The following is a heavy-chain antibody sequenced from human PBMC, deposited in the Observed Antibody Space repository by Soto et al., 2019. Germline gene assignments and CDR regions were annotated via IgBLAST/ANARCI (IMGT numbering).Heavy chain of an antibody. CDR1: GGSFSGYY. J-gene: IGHJ6*03. CDR3: ARAEYYYYYYYMDV. Sequence: QVQLQQWGAGLLKPSETLSLTCAVYGGSFSGYYWSWIRQPPGKGLEWIGEINHSGSTNYNPSLKSRVTISVDTSKNQFSLKLSSVTAADTAVYYCARAEYYYYYYYMDVWGKGTTVTVSS. CDR2: INHSGST. V-gene: IGHV4-34*01.